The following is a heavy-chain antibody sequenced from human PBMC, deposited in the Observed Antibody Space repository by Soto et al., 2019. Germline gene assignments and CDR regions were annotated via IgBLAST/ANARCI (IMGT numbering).Heavy chain of an antibody. Sequence: QLQLQESGSGLVKPSQTLSLTCAVSGGSISSGGYSWSWIRQPPGKGLEWIGYIYHSGSTYYNPSLKSRVTIAVDRSKNQFSLKLSSVTAADTAVYYCDRARSTSGMDVWGQGTTVTVSS. J-gene: IGHJ6*02. D-gene: IGHD2-2*01. CDR3: DRARSTSGMDV. CDR1: GGSISSGGYS. V-gene: IGHV4-30-2*01. CDR2: IYHSGST.